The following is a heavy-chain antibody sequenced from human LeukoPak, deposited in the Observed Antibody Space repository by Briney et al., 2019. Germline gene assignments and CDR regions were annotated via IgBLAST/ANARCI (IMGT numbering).Heavy chain of an antibody. CDR2: INHSGST. V-gene: IGHV4-34*01. D-gene: IGHD3-9*01. J-gene: IGHJ5*02. CDR3: ARSIRLRYVDWLRQFDP. Sequence: SETLSLTCAVYGGSFSGYYWSWIRQPPGKGLEWIGEINHSGSTNYNPSLKSRVTISVDTSKNQFSLKLSSVTAADTAVYYCARSIRLRYVDWLRQFDPWGQGTLVTVSS. CDR1: GGSFSGYY.